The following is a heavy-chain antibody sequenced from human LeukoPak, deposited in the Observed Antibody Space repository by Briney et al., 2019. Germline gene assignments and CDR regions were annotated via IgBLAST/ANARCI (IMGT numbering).Heavy chain of an antibody. CDR2: ISSSSSTI. J-gene: IGHJ4*02. D-gene: IGHD3-16*02. V-gene: IGHV3-48*02. Sequence: GGSPRLSCAASGFTFSSYSMNWVRQAPGKGLEWVSYISSSSSTIYYADSAKGRFTISRDNAKNSLYLQMNSLRDEDTAVYYCARETLFVFGYWGQGTLVTVSS. CDR1: GFTFSSYS. CDR3: ARETLFVFGY.